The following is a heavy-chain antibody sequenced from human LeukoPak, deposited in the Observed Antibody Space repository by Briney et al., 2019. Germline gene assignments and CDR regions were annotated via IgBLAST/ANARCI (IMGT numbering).Heavy chain of an antibody. D-gene: IGHD3-22*01. CDR3: ARGSAEDYYDSSGYFDY. CDR2: IYYSGST. V-gene: IGHV4-59*01. J-gene: IGHJ4*02. Sequence: SETLSLTCTVSGGSISSYYWSWIRQPPGKGLEWIGYIYYSGSTNYNPSLKSRVTISVDTSKNQFSLKPSSVTAADTAVYYCARGSAEDYYDSSGYFDYWGQGTLVTVSS. CDR1: GGSISSYY.